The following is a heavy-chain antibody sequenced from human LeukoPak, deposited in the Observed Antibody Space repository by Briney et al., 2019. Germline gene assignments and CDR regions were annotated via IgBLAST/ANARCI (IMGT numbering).Heavy chain of an antibody. CDR3: ARDDRGIYSTRGFDP. D-gene: IGHD1-26*01. CDR2: ISYDGSNK. CDR1: GFTFSSYA. J-gene: IGHJ5*02. V-gene: IGHV3-30-3*01. Sequence: PGRSLRLSCAASGFTFSSYAMHWVRQDPGNGLEWVAVISYDGSNKYYADSVKGRFTISRDNSKNTLYLQMNSLRSDDTAVYYCARDDRGIYSTRGFDPWGQGTLVTVSS.